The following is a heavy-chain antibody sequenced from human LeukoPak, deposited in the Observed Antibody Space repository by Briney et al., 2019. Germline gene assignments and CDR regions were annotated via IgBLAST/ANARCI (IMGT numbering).Heavy chain of an antibody. CDR2: IYYSGST. D-gene: IGHD3-10*01. CDR3: ARDGVLLWFGELSGGFDY. V-gene: IGHV4-28*03. CDR1: GYSISSSNW. Sequence: KPSETLSLTCAVSGYSISSSNWWGWIRQPPGKGLEWIGYIYYSGSTYYNPSLKSRVTMSVDTSKNQFSLKLSSVTAVDTAVYYCARDGVLLWFGELSGGFDYWGQGTLVTVSS. J-gene: IGHJ4*02.